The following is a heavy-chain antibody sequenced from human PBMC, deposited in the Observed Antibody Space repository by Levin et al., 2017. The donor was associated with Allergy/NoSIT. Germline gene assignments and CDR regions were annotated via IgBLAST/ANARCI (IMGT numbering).Heavy chain of an antibody. D-gene: IGHD3-22*01. CDR3: VKDQTNYYDSTGYH. V-gene: IGHV3-23*01. CDR2: ISGSGGSA. CDR1: GFTFSTYA. Sequence: GGSLRLSCAASGFTFSTYAMSWVRQAPVKGLEWVSAISGSGGSAYYADSVKGRFTISRDNSKNTLYLQMSSLRAEDTAIYYCVKDQTNYYDSTGYHWGQGTLVTVSS. J-gene: IGHJ4*02.